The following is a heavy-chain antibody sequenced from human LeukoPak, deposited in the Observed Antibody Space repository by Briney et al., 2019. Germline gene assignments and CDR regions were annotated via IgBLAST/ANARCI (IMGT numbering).Heavy chain of an antibody. V-gene: IGHV3-33*01. J-gene: IGHJ4*02. CDR3: AREMAV. D-gene: IGHD2-8*01. CDR2: IWYDGSNE. CDR1: GFSFGTYS. Sequence: GRSLRLSCAASGFSFGTYSMHWARQVPGKGLEWVAVIWYDGSNEDYADSVKGRFTISRDNSKNTLYLQMNSLRAEDTAVYYCAREMAVWGQGALVTVS.